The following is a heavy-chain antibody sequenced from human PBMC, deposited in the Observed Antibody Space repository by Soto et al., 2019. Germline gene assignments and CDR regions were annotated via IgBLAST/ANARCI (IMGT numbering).Heavy chain of an antibody. J-gene: IGHJ6*02. D-gene: IGHD3-22*01. CDR2: INANNGNT. V-gene: IGHV1-2*02. CDR3: AREWLSPPYYYYGMDV. CDR1: GYTFTSYA. Sequence: GASVKVACKASGYTFTSYAMHWVRQAPGQGLEWMGWINANNGNTNYAQKFQGRVTMTRDTSISTAYMELSRLRSDDTAVYYCAREWLSPPYYYYGMDVWGQGTTVTVSS.